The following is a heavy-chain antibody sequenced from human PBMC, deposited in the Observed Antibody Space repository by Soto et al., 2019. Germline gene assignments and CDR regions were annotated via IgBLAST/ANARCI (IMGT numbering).Heavy chain of an antibody. D-gene: IGHD3-22*01. CDR1: GFTFSSYA. J-gene: IGHJ4*02. V-gene: IGHV3-23*01. CDR2: ISGSGGST. Sequence: VQLLESGGGLVQPGGSLRLSCAASGFTFSSYAMSWVRQAPGKGLEWVSAISGSGGSTYYADSVKGRFTISRDNSKNTLYLQMNSLRAEDTAVYYCAKDHRAVYYYDSSGYYDYWGQGTLVTVSS. CDR3: AKDHRAVYYYDSSGYYDY.